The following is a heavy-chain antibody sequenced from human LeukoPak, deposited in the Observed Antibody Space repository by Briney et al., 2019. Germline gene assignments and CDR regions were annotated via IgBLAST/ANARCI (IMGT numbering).Heavy chain of an antibody. CDR3: ARLRRGTMVRGVIKDYYYYMDV. CDR2: IYYSGST. CDR1: GGSISSYY. J-gene: IGHJ6*03. V-gene: IGHV4-59*01. Sequence: SETLSLTCTVSGGSISSYYWSWIRQPPGKGLEWIGYIYYSGSTNYNPSLKSRVTISVDTSKNQFSLKLSSVTAADTAVYYCARLRRGTMVRGVIKDYYYYMDVWGKGTTVTISS. D-gene: IGHD3-10*01.